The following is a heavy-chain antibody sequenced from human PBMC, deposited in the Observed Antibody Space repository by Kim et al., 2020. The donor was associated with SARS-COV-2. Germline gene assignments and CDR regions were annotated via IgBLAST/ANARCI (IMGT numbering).Heavy chain of an antibody. J-gene: IGHJ4*02. CDR3: AKGRSTYGGYFEF. D-gene: IGHD4-17*01. V-gene: IGHV3-23*01. Sequence: HYADSVKGRISISRENSKNSLFLQMDSLRAEDTGIYYCAKGRSTYGGYFEFWGQGTLVTVPS.